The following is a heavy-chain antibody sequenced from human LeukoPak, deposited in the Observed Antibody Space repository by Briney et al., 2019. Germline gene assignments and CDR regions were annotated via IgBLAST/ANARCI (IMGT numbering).Heavy chain of an antibody. Sequence: SGTLSLTCAVSGGSISSSNWWSWVRQPPGKGLEWLGEIYHSGSTNYNPSLKSRVTISVDKSKNQFSLKLSSVTAADTAVYYCAELGIGIIRAFDIWGQGTMVTVSS. CDR1: GGSISSSNW. CDR3: AELGIGIIRAFDI. CDR2: IYHSGST. J-gene: IGHJ3*02. V-gene: IGHV4-4*02. D-gene: IGHD3-10*01.